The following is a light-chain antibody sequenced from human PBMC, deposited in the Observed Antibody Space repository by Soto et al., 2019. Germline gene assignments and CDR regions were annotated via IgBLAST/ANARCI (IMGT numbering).Light chain of an antibody. CDR2: GAS. Sequence: EIVLTQSPGTLSLSPGERATLSCRASQSVSNNYLGWYQQKSGQAPRLLIHGASRRATGIPDRFSGSGSETDFTLTISRLEPEDFGVYYCQQYGSALYTFGQGTKLEIK. CDR3: QQYGSALYT. V-gene: IGKV3-20*01. CDR1: QSVSNNY. J-gene: IGKJ2*01.